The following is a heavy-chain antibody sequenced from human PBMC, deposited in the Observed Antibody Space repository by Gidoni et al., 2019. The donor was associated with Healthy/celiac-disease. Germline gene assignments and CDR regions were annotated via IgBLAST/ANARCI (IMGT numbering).Heavy chain of an antibody. CDR2: ST. CDR3: ARHARITIFGVVSEDYFDY. V-gene: IGHV4-39*01. D-gene: IGHD3-3*01. J-gene: IGHJ4*02. Sequence: STYYNPSLKSRVTISVDTSKNQFPLKLSSVTAADTAVYYCARHARITIFGVVSEDYFDYWGQGTLVTVSS.